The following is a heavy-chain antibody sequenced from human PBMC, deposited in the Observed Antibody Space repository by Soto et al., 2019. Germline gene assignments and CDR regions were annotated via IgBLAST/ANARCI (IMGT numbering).Heavy chain of an antibody. D-gene: IGHD2-2*01. V-gene: IGHV5-10-1*01. CDR3: ARLFCSTTTCDSWFDP. J-gene: IGHJ5*02. Sequence: GESLKISCTGFGYTFTTFWISWVRQMPGKGLEWMGRIDPRDSYVNYSPSFQGHVTISLDKSISTAYLQWGSLKASDTAMYYCARLFCSTTTCDSWFDPWGQGNLVNVYS. CDR1: GYTFTTFW. CDR2: IDPRDSYV.